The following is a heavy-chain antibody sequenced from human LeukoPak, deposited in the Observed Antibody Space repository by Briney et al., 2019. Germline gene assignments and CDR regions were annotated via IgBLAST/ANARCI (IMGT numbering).Heavy chain of an antibody. CDR1: GGSISSGNYH. V-gene: IGHV4-61*02. D-gene: IGHD6-19*01. Sequence: ASETLSLTCTVSGGSISSGNYHWSWIRQPAGKGLEWIGRIYTSGSTKYNPSLKSRVTISVDTSKNQFSLRLSSVTAADTAMYYCARVGSGWGEIDYWGQGTLVTVSS. CDR2: IYTSGST. CDR3: ARVGSGWGEIDY. J-gene: IGHJ4*02.